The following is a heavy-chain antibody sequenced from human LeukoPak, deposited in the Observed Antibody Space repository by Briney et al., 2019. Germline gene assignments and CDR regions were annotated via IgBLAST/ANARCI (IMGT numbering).Heavy chain of an antibody. J-gene: IGHJ4*02. D-gene: IGHD3-22*01. CDR2: ISSSSSYI. V-gene: IGHV3-21*01. Sequence: GGSLRLSCAASGFTFSSYSMNWVRQAPGKGLEWVSSISSSSSYIYYADSVKGRFTISRDNAKNSLYLQMNSLRAEDTAVYYCARTPMIVVVSFDYWGQGTLVTVSS. CDR3: ARTPMIVVVSFDY. CDR1: GFTFSSYS.